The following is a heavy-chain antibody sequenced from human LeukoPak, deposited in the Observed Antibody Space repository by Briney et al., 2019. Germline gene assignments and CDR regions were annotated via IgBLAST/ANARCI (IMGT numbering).Heavy chain of an antibody. CDR2: INPSGGST. V-gene: IGHV1-46*01. J-gene: IGHJ3*02. CDR1: GYTFTSYY. CDR3: ARDQREGIAARPGLNAFDI. D-gene: IGHD6-6*01. Sequence: GASVKVSRKASGYTFTSYYMHWVRQAPGQGLEWMGIINPSGGSTSYAQKFQGRVTMTRDTSTSTVYMELSSLRSEDTAVYYCARDQREGIAARPGLNAFDIWGQGTMVTVSS.